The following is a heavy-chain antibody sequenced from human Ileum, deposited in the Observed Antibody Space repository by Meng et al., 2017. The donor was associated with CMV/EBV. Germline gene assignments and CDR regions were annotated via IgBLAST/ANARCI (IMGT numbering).Heavy chain of an antibody. CDR1: RLSFNNYW. CDR2: INTDGSTT. Sequence: LSCAASRLSFNNYWMHWVRQVPGRGLVWVSRINTDGSTTVYADSVKGRFTISRDNAKNTLSLQISSLRAEDTAVYYCVTGELFFDYWGQGTLVTVSS. CDR3: VTGELFFDY. V-gene: IGHV3-74*01. J-gene: IGHJ4*02. D-gene: IGHD3-10*01.